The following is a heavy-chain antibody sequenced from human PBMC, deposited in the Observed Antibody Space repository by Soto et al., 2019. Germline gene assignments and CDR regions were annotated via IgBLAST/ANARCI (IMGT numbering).Heavy chain of an antibody. D-gene: IGHD3-10*01. J-gene: IGHJ5*02. CDR1: GGSISSGGYY. CDR3: ARQFLLWFGELPYNWFDP. Sequence: PSETLSLTCTVSGGSISSGGYYWSWIRQPPGKGLEWIGSIYYSGSTYYNPSLKSRVTISVDTSKNQFSLKLSSVTAADTAVYYCARQFLLWFGELPYNWFDPWGQGTLVTVSS. V-gene: IGHV4-39*01. CDR2: IYYSGST.